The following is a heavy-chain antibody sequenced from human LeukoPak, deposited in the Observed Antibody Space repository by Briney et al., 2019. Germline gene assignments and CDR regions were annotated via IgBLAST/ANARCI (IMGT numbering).Heavy chain of an antibody. D-gene: IGHD3-3*01. V-gene: IGHV1-18*01. J-gene: IGHJ5*02. CDR3: ARTFWSGYFGFDP. CDR2: ISAYNGNT. Sequence: EASVKVSXKASGYTFTSYGISWVRQAPGQGLEWMGWISAYNGNTNYAQKLQGRVTMTTDTSTSTAYMELRSLRSDDTAVYYCARTFWSGYFGFDPWGQGTLVTVSS. CDR1: GYTFTSYG.